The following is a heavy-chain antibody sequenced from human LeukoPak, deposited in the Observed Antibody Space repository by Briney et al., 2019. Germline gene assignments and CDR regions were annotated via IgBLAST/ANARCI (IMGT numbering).Heavy chain of an antibody. J-gene: IGHJ5*02. Sequence: PGGSLRLSCAASGFTFSNYWMSWVRQAPGKGLEWVANIKQDGSEKYYVDPVKGRFTISRDNAKNSLYLQMNSLRAEDTAVYYCARDSVRIAVAADQYGLGSWGQGTLVTVSS. V-gene: IGHV3-7*01. CDR1: GFTFSNYW. CDR3: ARDSVRIAVAADQYGLGS. D-gene: IGHD6-19*01. CDR2: IKQDGSEK.